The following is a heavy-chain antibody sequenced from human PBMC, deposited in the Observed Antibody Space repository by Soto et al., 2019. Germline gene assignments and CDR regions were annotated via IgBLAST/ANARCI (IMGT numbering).Heavy chain of an antibody. CDR3: ARTHTTGVVATARIDY. J-gene: IGHJ4*02. V-gene: IGHV3-73*01. CDR2: IRGKANTYAT. CDR1: GFTFSDST. Sequence: PGGSLRLSCAASGFTFSDSTIHWVRQASGKGLEWVGRIRGKANTYATSFAASVKGRFTISRDSSKNTLDLQMNSLRAEDTAIYYCARTHTTGVVATARIDYWGQGTLVTVSS. D-gene: IGHD2-2*01.